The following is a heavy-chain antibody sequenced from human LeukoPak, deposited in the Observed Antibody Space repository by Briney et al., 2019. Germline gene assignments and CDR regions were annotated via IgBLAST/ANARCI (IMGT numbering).Heavy chain of an antibody. D-gene: IGHD3-22*01. V-gene: IGHV3-15*01. CDR3: ARGDHYERSGYYLDF. CDR2: IKSKTDGGTT. Sequence: PGGSLRLSCAASGFTFSNAWMSWVRQAPGKGPEWVGRIKSKTDGGTTDYAAPVKGRFTISRDNSKNTLYLQMNSLGAEDTAVYYCARGDHYERSGYYLDFWGQGTLVTVSS. J-gene: IGHJ4*02. CDR1: GFTFSNAW.